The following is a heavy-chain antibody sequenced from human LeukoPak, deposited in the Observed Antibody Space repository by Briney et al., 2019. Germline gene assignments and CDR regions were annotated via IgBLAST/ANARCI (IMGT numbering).Heavy chain of an antibody. J-gene: IGHJ4*02. CDR1: GGSVTSYY. CDR3: ARHIGGVDYY. CDR2: IYYTGST. V-gene: IGHV4-59*08. D-gene: IGHD2-8*01. Sequence: SETLSLTCTVSGGSVTSYYWSWIRQPPGKGLEWIGYIYYTGSTNYNPSLKSRVTISVDTSKNQFSLKLSSVTAADTAMYYCARHIGGVDYYWGQGALVTVSS.